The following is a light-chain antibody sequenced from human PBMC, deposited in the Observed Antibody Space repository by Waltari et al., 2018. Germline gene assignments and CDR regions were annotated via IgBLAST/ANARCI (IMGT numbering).Light chain of an antibody. J-gene: IGLJ3*02. CDR2: DDS. CDR1: NIGYKG. CDR3: NVWDSDTDHWV. Sequence: SYVLTQPPSVSVAPGQTATLTCGVKNIGYKGVQSDRQKPGQAPVLVVYDDSDRPSGIPERVSGSNSGNTATLTISRVEAGDEADYYCNVWDSDTDHWVFGAGTKLTVL. V-gene: IGLV3-21*02.